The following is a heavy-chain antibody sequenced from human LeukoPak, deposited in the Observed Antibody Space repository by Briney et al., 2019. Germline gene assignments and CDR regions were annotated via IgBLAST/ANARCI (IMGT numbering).Heavy chain of an antibody. D-gene: IGHD2-15*01. CDR2: INPNSGGT. J-gene: IGHJ6*02. CDR3: VRGVCSGGSCYSPYYYYGMDV. Sequence: ASVKVSCKASGYTFTGYYMHWVRQAPGQGLEWMGWINPNSGGTNYAQKFQGWVTMTRDTSISTAYMELSRLRSDDTAVYYCVRGVCSGGSCYSPYYYYGMDVWGQGTTVTVSS. CDR1: GYTFTGYY. V-gene: IGHV1-2*04.